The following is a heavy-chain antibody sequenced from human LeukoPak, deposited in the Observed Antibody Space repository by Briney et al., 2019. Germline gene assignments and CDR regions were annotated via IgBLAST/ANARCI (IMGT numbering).Heavy chain of an antibody. Sequence: SQTLSLTCTVSGGSISSGDYYWSWIRQPPGKGLELIGYIYYSGSTYYNPSLKSRVTISVDTSKNQFSLKLSSVTAADTAVYYCARARIRGYDILTGYYPDAAFDIWGQGTMVTVSS. V-gene: IGHV4-30-4*08. CDR1: GGSISSGDYY. D-gene: IGHD3-9*01. CDR2: IYYSGST. CDR3: ARARIRGYDILTGYYPDAAFDI. J-gene: IGHJ3*02.